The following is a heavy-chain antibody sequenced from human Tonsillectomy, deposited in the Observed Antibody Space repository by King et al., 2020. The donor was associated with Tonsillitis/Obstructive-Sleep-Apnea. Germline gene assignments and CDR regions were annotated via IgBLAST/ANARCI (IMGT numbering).Heavy chain of an antibody. J-gene: IGHJ5*02. CDR3: ARVSLKTVVRGDANWFDP. CDR1: GYTFTNYG. Sequence: QLVQSGGEVKKPGASVKVSCKASGYTFTNYGISWVRQAPGQGLEWLGWISAYDGNTNYAQKVQGRVTMTTDTSTSTAYMELRSLRSDDTAVYYCARVSLKTVVRGDANWFDPWGQGTLVTVSS. D-gene: IGHD3-10*01. CDR2: ISAYDGNT. V-gene: IGHV1-18*01.